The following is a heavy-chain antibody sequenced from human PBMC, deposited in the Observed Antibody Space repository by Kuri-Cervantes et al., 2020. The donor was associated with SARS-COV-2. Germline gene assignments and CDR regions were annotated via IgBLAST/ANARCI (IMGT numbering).Heavy chain of an antibody. D-gene: IGHD1-26*01. J-gene: IGHJ6*02. Sequence: GGSLRLSCTASGFTFSSYAMSWVRQAPGKGLEWVSAISGSGGSTYYADSVKGRFTISRDNSKNTLYLQMNSLRAEDTAVYYCAKCDSGRPRDGMDVWGQGTTVTVSS. CDR1: GFTFSSYA. CDR2: ISGSGGST. V-gene: IGHV3-23*01. CDR3: AKCDSGRPRDGMDV.